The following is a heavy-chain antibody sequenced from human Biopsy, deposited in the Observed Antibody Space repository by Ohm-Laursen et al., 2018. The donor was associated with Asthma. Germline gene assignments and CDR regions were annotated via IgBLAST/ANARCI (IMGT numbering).Heavy chain of an antibody. V-gene: IGHV3-30*03. J-gene: IGHJ4*02. CDR1: RFNFRSYG. Sequence: SLRLSCAAARFNFRSYGMHWVRPAPRKGLAWLAIISYNGSNKDYADSVRGRFTNARDNSKNTLYLQMNSLRVDDTGVYYCARDSSGSHFDYWGQGTLVTVSS. CDR2: ISYNGSNK. CDR3: ARDSSGSHFDY. D-gene: IGHD6-19*01.